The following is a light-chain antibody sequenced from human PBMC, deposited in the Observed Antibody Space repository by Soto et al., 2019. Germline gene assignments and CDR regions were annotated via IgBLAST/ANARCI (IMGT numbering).Light chain of an antibody. CDR2: GAS. Sequence: IVVTQSPGTLSLSPGERATLSCRASQTFSTSYLAWYQQKPGQAPRLLIYGASTRATGIPARFSGSGSGTEFTLTISSLQSEDFAVYYCQQYNNWPRTFGQGTKVDIK. V-gene: IGKV3-15*01. J-gene: IGKJ1*01. CDR3: QQYNNWPRT. CDR1: QTFSTSY.